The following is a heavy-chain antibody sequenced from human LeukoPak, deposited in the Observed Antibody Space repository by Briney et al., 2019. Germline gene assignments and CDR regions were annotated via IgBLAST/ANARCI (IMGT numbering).Heavy chain of an antibody. V-gene: IGHV4-30-2*01. Sequence: SQTLSLTCAVSGGSISSGGYSWSWIRQPPGTGLEWIGYIYHSGSTYYNPSLKSRVTISVDRSKNQFSLKLSSVTAADTAVYYCARDSFDGDYEGYWYFDLWGRGTLVTVSS. D-gene: IGHD4-17*01. CDR2: IYHSGST. J-gene: IGHJ2*01. CDR3: ARDSFDGDYEGYWYFDL. CDR1: GGSISSGGYS.